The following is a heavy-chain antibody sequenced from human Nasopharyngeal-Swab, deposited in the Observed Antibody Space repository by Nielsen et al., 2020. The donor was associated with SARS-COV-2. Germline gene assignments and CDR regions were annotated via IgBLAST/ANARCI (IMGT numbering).Heavy chain of an antibody. V-gene: IGHV3-48*04. Sequence: GESLKISCAASGFTFSSYSMNWVRQAPGKGLEWVSYISSSGSTIYYADSVKGRFTISRDNAKNSLYLQMNSLRAEATAVYYCASGYSSGWYEWYFDYWGQGTLVTVSS. CDR2: ISSSGSTI. CDR1: GFTFSSYS. D-gene: IGHD6-19*01. CDR3: ASGYSSGWYEWYFDY. J-gene: IGHJ4*02.